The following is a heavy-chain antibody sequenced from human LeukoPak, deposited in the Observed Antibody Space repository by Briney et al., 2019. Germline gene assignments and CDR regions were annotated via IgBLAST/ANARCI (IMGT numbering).Heavy chain of an antibody. CDR1: GVSISSSSYY. CDR3: ARDGYNYGLDRFDY. Sequence: SETLSLTCNVSGVSISSSSYYWGWIRQPPGKGLEWIGSIYYSGSTYYNPSLKGRVTISLDTSKNQFSLKLNSVTAADTAVYYCARDGYNYGLDRFDYWGQGTLVTVSS. D-gene: IGHD5-18*01. V-gene: IGHV4-39*07. CDR2: IYYSGST. J-gene: IGHJ4*02.